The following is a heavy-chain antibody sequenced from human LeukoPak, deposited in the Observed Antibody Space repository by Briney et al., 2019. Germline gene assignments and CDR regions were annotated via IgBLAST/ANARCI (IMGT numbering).Heavy chain of an antibody. Sequence: QSGGSLRLSCAASGFTFGSYGMSWVRKAPGKGLEWVSFITTNGGRTSYADSVEGRFTISRDNPRNTLYMQMNSLRDEDTAVYYCAIMHGYYDGTGYWVQWGQGTLVTVSS. J-gene: IGHJ1*01. CDR1: GFTFGSYG. CDR2: ITTNGGRT. D-gene: IGHD3-22*01. V-gene: IGHV3-23*01. CDR3: AIMHGYYDGTGYWVQ.